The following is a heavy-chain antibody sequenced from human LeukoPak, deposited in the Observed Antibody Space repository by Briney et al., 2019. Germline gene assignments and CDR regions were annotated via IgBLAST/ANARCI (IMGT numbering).Heavy chain of an antibody. CDR3: ARRSGYVPDY. V-gene: IGHV4-34*01. CDR2: IYYSGST. J-gene: IGHJ4*02. CDR1: GGSFSGYY. Sequence: SETLSLTCAVYGGSFSGYYWSWIRQPPGKGLEWIGSIYYSGSTYYNPSLKSRVTISVDTSKNQFSLKLSSVTAADTAVYYCARRSGYVPDYWGQGTLVTVSS. D-gene: IGHD5-12*01.